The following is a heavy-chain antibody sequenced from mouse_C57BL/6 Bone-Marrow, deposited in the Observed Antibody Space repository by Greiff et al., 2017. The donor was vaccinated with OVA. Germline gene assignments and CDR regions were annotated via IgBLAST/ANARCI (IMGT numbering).Heavy chain of an antibody. D-gene: IGHD2-5*01. Sequence: VESGGGLVKPGGSLQLSCAASGFTFSSYAMSWVRQTPEKRLEWVATISDGGSYTYYPDNVKGRFTISRDNAKNNLYLQMSHLKSEDTAMYYCARAPYYSNYFDYWGQGTTLTVSS. J-gene: IGHJ2*01. CDR3: ARAPYYSNYFDY. V-gene: IGHV5-4*01. CDR1: GFTFSSYA. CDR2: ISDGGSYT.